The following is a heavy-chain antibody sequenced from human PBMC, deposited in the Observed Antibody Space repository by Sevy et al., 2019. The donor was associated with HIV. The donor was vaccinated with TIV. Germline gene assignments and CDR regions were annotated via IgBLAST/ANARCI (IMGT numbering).Heavy chain of an antibody. CDR3: ARHGGLVDRAFDF. D-gene: IGHD3-10*01. CDR1: GVSMSSSDYD. CDR2: MYFSGRS. Sequence: SETLSLTCTVSGVSMSSSDYDWGWIRQPPGKGLEWIGSMYFSGRSKYKSSLQSRVTLSIDKSKNQFSLTVTSVTVADTAVYYCARHGGLVDRAFDFWGQGTLVTVSS. J-gene: IGHJ4*02. V-gene: IGHV4-39*01.